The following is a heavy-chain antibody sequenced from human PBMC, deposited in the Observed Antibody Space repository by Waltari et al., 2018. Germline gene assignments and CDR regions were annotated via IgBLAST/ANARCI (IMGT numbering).Heavy chain of an antibody. CDR3: ASGGGRPFDY. Sequence: EVQLVESGGALVQPGGSVRLSCAASGFTFSTTWMCWVRQTPGKGLEWVANIKPDGSEKYDVDSVKGRFTISRDNAKNSLYLQMNSLRAEDTAVYFCASGGGRPFDYWGQGTLVTDSS. CDR2: IKPDGSEK. J-gene: IGHJ4*02. CDR1: GFTFSTTW. D-gene: IGHD3-16*01. V-gene: IGHV3-7*01.